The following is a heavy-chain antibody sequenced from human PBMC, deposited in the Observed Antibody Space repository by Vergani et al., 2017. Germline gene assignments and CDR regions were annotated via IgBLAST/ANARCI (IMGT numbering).Heavy chain of an antibody. CDR1: GGTFSSYA. D-gene: IGHD2-15*01. V-gene: IGHV1-69*11. CDR3: ARATCSGGSCYRGFEY. Sequence: QVQLVQSGAEVKKPGSSVKVSCKASGGTFSSYALNWVRQAPGQGLEWMGSIIPSLATTIYAQKFQGRVTITANESTSTAYTELSSLKSEDTAVFYCARATCSGGSCYRGFEYWGQGSLITVSS. J-gene: IGHJ4*02. CDR2: IIPSLATT.